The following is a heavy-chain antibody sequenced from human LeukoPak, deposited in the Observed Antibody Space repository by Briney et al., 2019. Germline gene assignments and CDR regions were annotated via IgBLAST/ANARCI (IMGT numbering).Heavy chain of an antibody. Sequence: GSAPTLVNPPQTLTLTCTFSGFSLSTRGVGVGWIRQPPGKALEWVALIYWNDDKGYSASLKNRLNITKDTSKNQVVLTMTNMDPVDTATYYCAHRREGYYDSTGYPKKGAFDFWGQGTMVTVSS. CDR1: GFSLSTRGVG. CDR3: AHRREGYYDSTGYPKKGAFDF. CDR2: IYWNDDK. J-gene: IGHJ3*01. D-gene: IGHD3-22*01. V-gene: IGHV2-5*01.